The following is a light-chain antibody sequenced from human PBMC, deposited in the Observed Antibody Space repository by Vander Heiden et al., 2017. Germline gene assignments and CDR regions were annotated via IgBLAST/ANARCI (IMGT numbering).Light chain of an antibody. V-gene: IGKV1-5*03. Sequence: DIQMTQSPSTLSASVGDRVTITCRASQSISSWLAWYQQKPGKAPKLLIYKASSLESGVPSRFSGSGYGTEFTLTISSLQPDDFATYYCQLYNSYSPNTFGQGTKMEIK. CDR3: QLYNSYSPNT. J-gene: IGKJ2*01. CDR1: QSISSW. CDR2: KAS.